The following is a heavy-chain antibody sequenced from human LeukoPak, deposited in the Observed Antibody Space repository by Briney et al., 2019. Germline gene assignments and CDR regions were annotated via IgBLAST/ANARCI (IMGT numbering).Heavy chain of an antibody. CDR1: GFTFSASA. Sequence: GGSLRLSCAASGFTFSASAVHWVRQASGKGLEWVGRIRSKANSYATAYAASVKGRFTISRDDSKNAAYLQMNSLKTEDTAVYYCTRHSSGWYFYWGQGTLVTVSS. V-gene: IGHV3-73*01. CDR2: IRSKANSYAT. CDR3: TRHSSGWYFY. J-gene: IGHJ4*02. D-gene: IGHD6-19*01.